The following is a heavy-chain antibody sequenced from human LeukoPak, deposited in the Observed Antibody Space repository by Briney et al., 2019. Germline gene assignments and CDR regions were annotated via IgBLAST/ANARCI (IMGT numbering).Heavy chain of an antibody. CDR3: ARARNWYFDL. J-gene: IGHJ2*01. V-gene: IGHV4-34*01. Sequence: PSETLSLTCAVYGGSFSGYYWSWIRQPPGKGLEWIGEINHSGSTNYNPSLKSRVTISVATSKNQFSLKLSSVTAADTAVYYCARARNWYFDLWGRGTLVTVSS. CDR2: INHSGST. CDR1: GGSFSGYY.